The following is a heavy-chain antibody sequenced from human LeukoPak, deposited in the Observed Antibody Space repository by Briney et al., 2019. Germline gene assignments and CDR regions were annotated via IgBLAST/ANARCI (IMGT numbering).Heavy chain of an antibody. CDR2: INPSGGST. Sequence: ASVKVSCKASGYTVTTYYMHWVRQAPGQGLQWMGIINPSGGSTSYAQKFQGRVTMTRDTSTSTVYMELSSLRSDDTAIYYCARSVKMPTIVHWGQGTLVTVSS. V-gene: IGHV1-46*03. D-gene: IGHD5-24*01. CDR1: GYTVTTYY. CDR3: ARSVKMPTIVH. J-gene: IGHJ4*02.